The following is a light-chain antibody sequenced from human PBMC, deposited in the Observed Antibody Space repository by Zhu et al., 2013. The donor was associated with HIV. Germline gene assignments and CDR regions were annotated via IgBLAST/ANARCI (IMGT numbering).Light chain of an antibody. J-gene: IGLJ2*01. Sequence: QSVVTQPPSASGTPGQRVTISCFGRSSNIGSNTVSWYQHLPGTAPKLLMYSNNERPSGVPDRFSGSKSGTSASLAITGLQSEDEADYYCSSYAGSNNFVVFGGGTKLTVL. CDR3: SSYAGSNNFVV. CDR1: SSNIGSNT. V-gene: IGLV1-44*01. CDR2: SNN.